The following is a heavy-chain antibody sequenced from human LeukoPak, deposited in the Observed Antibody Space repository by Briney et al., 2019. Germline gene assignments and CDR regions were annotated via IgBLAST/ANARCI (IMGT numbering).Heavy chain of an antibody. CDR2: ISSSGSTI. CDR1: GFTFSDYY. J-gene: IGHJ4*02. D-gene: IGHD2-2*01. V-gene: IGHV3-11*04. CDR3: ARAGRGVVPAAPFDY. Sequence: GGSLRLSCAASGFTFSDYYMSWIRQAPGKGLEWVSYISSSGSTIYYADSVKGRFTISRDNAKNSLYLQVNSLRAEDTAVYYCARAGRGVVPAAPFDYWGQGTLVTVSS.